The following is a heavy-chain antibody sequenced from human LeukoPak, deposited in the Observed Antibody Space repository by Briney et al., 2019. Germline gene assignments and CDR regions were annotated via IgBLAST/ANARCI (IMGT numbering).Heavy chain of an antibody. Sequence: ASVKVSCKASGYTFTSYYMHWVRQAPGQGLEWMGIINPSGGSTNYAQKFQGRVTMTRDTSTSTVYMELSSLRSEDTAVYYCAGPTPYYYDSSGYSREIYYYYYGMDVWGQGTTVTVSS. CDR1: GYTFTSYY. J-gene: IGHJ6*02. CDR3: AGPTPYYYDSSGYSREIYYYYYGMDV. D-gene: IGHD3-22*01. V-gene: IGHV1-46*01. CDR2: INPSGGST.